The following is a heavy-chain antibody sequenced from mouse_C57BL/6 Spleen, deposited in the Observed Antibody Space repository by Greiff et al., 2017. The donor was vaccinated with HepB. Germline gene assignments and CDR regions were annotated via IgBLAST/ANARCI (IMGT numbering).Heavy chain of an antibody. J-gene: IGHJ2*01. CDR2: IDPSDSET. CDR1: GYTFTSYW. V-gene: IGHV1-52*01. D-gene: IGHD1-1*01. CDR3: ARSRITTVEGYYFDY. Sequence: QVQLQQPGAELVRPGSSVKLSCKASGYTFTSYWMHWVKQRPIQGLEWIGNIDPSDSETHYNQKFKDKATFTVDKSSSTAYMQLSSLTSEDSAVYYCARSRITTVEGYYFDYLGQGTTLTVSS.